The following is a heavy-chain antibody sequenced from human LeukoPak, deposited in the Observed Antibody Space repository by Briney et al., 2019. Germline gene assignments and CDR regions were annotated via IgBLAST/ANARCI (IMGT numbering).Heavy chain of an antibody. J-gene: IGHJ4*02. CDR1: GFTFSSYG. CDR2: IRSKAYGGTT. V-gene: IGHV3-49*04. CDR3: TGGSTRYSSGWYRGSYYFDY. Sequence: PGGTLRLSCAASGFTFSSYGMSWVRQAPGKGLGWVGFIRSKAYGGTTEYAASVKGRFTISRDDSKSIAYLQMNSLKAEDTAVYYCTGGSTRYSSGWYRGSYYFDYWGQGTLVTVSS. D-gene: IGHD6-19*01.